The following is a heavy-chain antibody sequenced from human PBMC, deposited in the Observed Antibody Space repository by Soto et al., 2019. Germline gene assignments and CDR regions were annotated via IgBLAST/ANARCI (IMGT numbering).Heavy chain of an antibody. Sequence: QVQLQESGPGLVEPSQTLALTCTVSGDPLNTGGYYWSWIRHLPGKGLEWLGYIYYGGNTYYNPSLKGRVNISGDMSKKQFSLRLSSVTAADTAVYHCARVSSDWFDPWGPGIQVTVSS. CDR1: GDPLNTGGYY. CDR2: IYYGGNT. V-gene: IGHV4-31*03. J-gene: IGHJ5*02. D-gene: IGHD3-10*01. CDR3: ARVSSDWFDP.